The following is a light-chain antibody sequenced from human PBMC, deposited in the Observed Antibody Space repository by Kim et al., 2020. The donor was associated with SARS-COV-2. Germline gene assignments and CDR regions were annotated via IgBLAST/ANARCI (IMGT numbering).Light chain of an antibody. Sequence: SFTISFTRTSSDVGGYNYVSWYQHHPGKAPKLMIYEASKRPSGVPDRFSGSKSGNTASLTVSGLQAEDEADYYCSSYAGSNNFEVFGGGTQLTVL. CDR3: SSYAGSNNFEV. J-gene: IGLJ3*02. CDR2: EAS. V-gene: IGLV2-8*01. CDR1: SSDVGGYNY.